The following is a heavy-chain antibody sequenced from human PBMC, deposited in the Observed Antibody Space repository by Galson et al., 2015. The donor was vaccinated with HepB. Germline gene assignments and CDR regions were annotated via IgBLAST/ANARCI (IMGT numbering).Heavy chain of an antibody. J-gene: IGHJ4*02. D-gene: IGHD6-13*01. V-gene: IGHV1-3*01. CDR3: ARETGYSSSWYYFDY. CDR1: GYTFTSYA. CDR2: INAGNGNT. Sequence: SVKVSCKASGYTFTSYAMHWVRQAPGQRLEWMGWINAGNGNTKYSQKFQGRVTITRDTSASTAYMELSSLRSEDTAVYYCARETGYSSSWYYFDYWGQGTLVTVYS.